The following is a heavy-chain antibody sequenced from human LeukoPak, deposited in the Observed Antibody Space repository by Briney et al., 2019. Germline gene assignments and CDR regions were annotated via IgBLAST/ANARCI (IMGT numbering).Heavy chain of an antibody. J-gene: IGHJ4*02. Sequence: GGSLRLSCAASGFTFSSYGMHWVRQAPGKGLEWVAVIWYDGSNKYYADSAKGRFTISRDNSKNTLYLQMNSLRAEDTAVYYCARDHDYGDSIDYWGQGTLVTVSS. CDR1: GFTFSSYG. CDR2: IWYDGSNK. V-gene: IGHV3-33*01. D-gene: IGHD4-17*01. CDR3: ARDHDYGDSIDY.